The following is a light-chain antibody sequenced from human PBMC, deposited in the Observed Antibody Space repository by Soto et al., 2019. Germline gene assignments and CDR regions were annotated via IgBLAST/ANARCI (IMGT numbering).Light chain of an antibody. V-gene: IGKV3-20*01. CDR2: GVS. CDR1: QSGFSFY. CDR3: HQYGNSPWT. J-gene: IGKJ1*01. Sequence: EIVLTQSPGTLSLSPGERATLSCRASQSGFSFYLAWFQQKPGQAPRLLIYGVSSRATGIPERFSGSGSGTDFTLTISRLEPEDCAVYYCHQYGNSPWTLVQGTKVEIK.